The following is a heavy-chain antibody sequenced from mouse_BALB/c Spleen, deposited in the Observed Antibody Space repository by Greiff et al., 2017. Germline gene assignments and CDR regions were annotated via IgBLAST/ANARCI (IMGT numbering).Heavy chain of an antibody. D-gene: IGHD2-10*02. V-gene: IGHV1S81*02. J-gene: IGHJ4*01. CDR2: INPSNGRT. CDR1: GYTFTSYW. Sequence: QVQLKQPGAELVKPGASVKLSCKASGYTFTSYWMHWVKQRPGQGLEWIGEINPSNGRTNYNEKFKSKATLTVDKSSSTAYMQLSSLTSEDSAVYYWARRGYGNYGDYYAMDYWGQGTSVTVSS. CDR3: ARRGYGNYGDYYAMDY.